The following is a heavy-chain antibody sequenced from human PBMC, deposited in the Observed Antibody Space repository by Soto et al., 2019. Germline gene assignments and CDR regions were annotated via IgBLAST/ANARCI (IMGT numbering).Heavy chain of an antibody. CDR3: ARDRPSGGYVPYYYYGMDV. Sequence: QVQLVQSGAEVKKPGASVKVSCKASGYTFTSYGISWVRQAPGQGLEWMGWISAYNGNTNYAQKLQGRVTMTTDTATSTDYMELRSLRSDDTAVYYCARDRPSGGYVPYYYYGMDVWGQGTTVTVSS. CDR2: ISAYNGNT. J-gene: IGHJ6*02. CDR1: GYTFTSYG. D-gene: IGHD6-19*01. V-gene: IGHV1-18*01.